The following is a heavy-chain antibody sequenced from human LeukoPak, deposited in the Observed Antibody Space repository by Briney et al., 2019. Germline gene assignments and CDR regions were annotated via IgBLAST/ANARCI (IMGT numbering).Heavy chain of an antibody. V-gene: IGHV4-38-2*02. CDR2: IYYSGST. J-gene: IGHJ5*02. D-gene: IGHD3-10*01. CDR3: ARHHYYGSGSS. CDR1: GYSISSGYY. Sequence: SETLSLTCTVSGYSISSGYYWGWIRQPPEKGLEWIGSIYYSGSTYYNPSLKSRVTISVDTSKNQFSLKLSSVTAADTAVYYCARHHYYGSGSSWGQGTLVTVSS.